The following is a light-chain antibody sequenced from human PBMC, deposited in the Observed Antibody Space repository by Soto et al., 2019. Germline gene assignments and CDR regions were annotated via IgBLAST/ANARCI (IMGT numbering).Light chain of an antibody. CDR1: SSDVGNYNY. CDR2: DVN. CDR3: CSYADRNTLV. J-gene: IGLJ2*01. V-gene: IGLV2-11*01. Sequence: QSALTQPRSLSGSPGQSVTISCTGTSSDVGNYNYVSWYQQYPGKAPKLMIYDVNKRPSGVPDRFSGSKSGNTASMTISGLQAEDEADYFCCSYADRNTLVFGGGTKLTVL.